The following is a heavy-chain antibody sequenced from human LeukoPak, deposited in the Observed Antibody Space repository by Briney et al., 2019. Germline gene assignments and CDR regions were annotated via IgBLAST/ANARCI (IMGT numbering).Heavy chain of an antibody. Sequence: SVKVSCKASGGTFSSYAISWVRQAPGQGLEWMGGIIPIFGTANYAQKFQGRVTITADESTSTAYMELSSLRSEDTAVYYCARGGGKNWNDNWFGPWGQGTLVTVSS. CDR2: IIPIFGTA. CDR1: GGTFSSYA. V-gene: IGHV1-69*13. CDR3: ARGGGKNWNDNWFGP. D-gene: IGHD1-1*01. J-gene: IGHJ5*02.